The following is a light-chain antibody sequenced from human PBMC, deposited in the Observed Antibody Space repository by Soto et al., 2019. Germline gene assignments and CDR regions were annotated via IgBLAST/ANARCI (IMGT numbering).Light chain of an antibody. CDR1: QGIANY. J-gene: IGKJ4*01. CDR3: QKYNTVPLA. V-gene: IGKV1-27*01. Sequence: DIPMTQSPSSLSASVGDRVTITCRASQGIANYLAWYQQKPGKVPKLLIHAATTVQPGVPSRFSGSGSGTHFTLSISSLQPEDAATYYCQKYNTVPLAFGGGTKV. CDR2: AAT.